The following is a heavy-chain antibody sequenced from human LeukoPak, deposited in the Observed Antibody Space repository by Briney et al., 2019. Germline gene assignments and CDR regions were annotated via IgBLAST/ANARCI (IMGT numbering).Heavy chain of an antibody. CDR1: GYTFTSYD. CDR2: MNPNSGNT. V-gene: IGHV1-8*01. D-gene: IGHD3-3*01. CDR3: ARALFRKAGIPRVVLFFGY. J-gene: IGHJ4*02. Sequence: GASVKVSCKASGYTFTSYDINWVRQATGQRLEWMGWMNPNSGNTGYAQKFQGRVTMTRNTSISTAYMELSSLRSEDTAVYYCARALFRKAGIPRVVLFFGYWGQGTLVTVSS.